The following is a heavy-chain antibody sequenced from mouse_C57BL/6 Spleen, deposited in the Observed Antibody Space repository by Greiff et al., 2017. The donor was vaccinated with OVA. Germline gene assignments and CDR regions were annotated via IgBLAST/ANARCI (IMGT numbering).Heavy chain of an antibody. CDR2: IDPETGGT. D-gene: IGHD4-1*01. CDR3: TREELGRKMDD. V-gene: IGHV1-15*01. Sequence: QVQLQQSGAELVRPGASVTLSCKASGYTFTDYEMHWVKQRPVHGLEWIGAIDPETGGTAYNQKFKGKAILTADKSSSTAYIELRSLTSEDSAVYYCTREELGRKMDDWGQGTSVTVAS. J-gene: IGHJ4*01. CDR1: GYTFTDYE.